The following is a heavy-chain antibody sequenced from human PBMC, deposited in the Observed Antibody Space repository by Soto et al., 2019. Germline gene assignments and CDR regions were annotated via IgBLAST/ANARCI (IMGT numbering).Heavy chain of an antibody. CDR1: GYTFTGYY. V-gene: IGHV1-2*02. CDR3: ARVRDYYYGMDV. J-gene: IGHJ6*02. CDR2: INPNSGGT. Sequence: ASVKVSCKASGYTFTGYYIHWVRQAPGQGLEWMGWINPNSGGTNYAQKFQGRVTMTRDTSISTAYMELSRLRSDDTAVYYCARVRDYYYGMDVWGQGTTVTVSS.